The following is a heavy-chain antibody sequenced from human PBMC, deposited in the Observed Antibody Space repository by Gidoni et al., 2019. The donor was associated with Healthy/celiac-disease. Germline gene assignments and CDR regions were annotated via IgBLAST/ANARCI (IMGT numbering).Heavy chain of an antibody. CDR2: FDPEDGET. CDR3: ATFAPMERAIYYYYGMDV. CDR1: GYTLTELS. Sequence: QVQLVQSGAEVKKPGASVKVSCKVPGYTLTELSMHWVRQAPGKGLEWMGGFDPEDGETIYAQKFQGRVTMTEDTSTDTAYMELSSLRSEDTAVYYCATFAPMERAIYYYYGMDVWGKGTTVTVSS. D-gene: IGHD1-26*01. J-gene: IGHJ6*04. V-gene: IGHV1-24*01.